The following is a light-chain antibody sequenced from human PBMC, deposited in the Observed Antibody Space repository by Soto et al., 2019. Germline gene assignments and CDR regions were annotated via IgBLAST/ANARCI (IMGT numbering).Light chain of an antibody. V-gene: IGKV3-15*01. CDR2: GAS. CDR3: QQYNSWPPIT. J-gene: IGKJ5*01. Sequence: EIVLTQSPVTLSLSPGERATVSCRASQSVSSSYLAWYQQKPGQAPRLVIYGASTRATGIPARFSGGGSGTEFTLTISSLQSEDFAVYYCQQYNSWPPITFGQGTRLEI. CDR1: QSVSSSY.